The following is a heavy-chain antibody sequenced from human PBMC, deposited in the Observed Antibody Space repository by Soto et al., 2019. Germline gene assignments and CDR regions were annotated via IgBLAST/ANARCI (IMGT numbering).Heavy chain of an antibody. J-gene: IGHJ4*02. D-gene: IGHD5-12*01. CDR1: GFVFADYG. CDR2: IRSVPYGGTT. V-gene: IGHV3-49*03. CDR3: TRMDSGYAIFDD. Sequence: PGGSLRLSCSTSGFVFADYGLNWFRQAPGKGLEWVGFIRSVPYGGTTEYAVSVKGRFTISVDVSKSIGYLQMNSLQTVDTAVYFCTRMDSGYAIFDDWGQGTLVTVSS.